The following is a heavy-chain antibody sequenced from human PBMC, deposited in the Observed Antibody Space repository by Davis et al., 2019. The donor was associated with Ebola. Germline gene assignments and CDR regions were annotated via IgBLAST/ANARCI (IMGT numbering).Heavy chain of an antibody. CDR1: GYTFTSYA. CDR2: INAGNGNT. V-gene: IGHV1-3*01. Sequence: ASVKASCKASGYTFTSYAMHWVRQAPGQRLEWMGWINAGNGNTKYSQKFQGRVTITRDTSASTAYMELSSLRSEDTAVYYCARDSPRFHFVFWSGRLDYWGQGTLVTVSS. D-gene: IGHD3-3*01. CDR3: ARDSPRFHFVFWSGRLDY. J-gene: IGHJ4*02.